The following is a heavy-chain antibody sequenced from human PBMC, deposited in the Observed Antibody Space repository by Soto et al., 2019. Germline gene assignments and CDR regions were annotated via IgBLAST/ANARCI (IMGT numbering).Heavy chain of an antibody. CDR3: ARGPNNWNYRGGRPFDY. D-gene: IGHD1-7*01. CDR1: GGSISSGGYS. J-gene: IGHJ4*02. CDR2: IYHSGST. V-gene: IGHV4-30-2*01. Sequence: CAVSGGSISSGGYSWGWIRQPPGKGLEWIGYIYHSGSTYYNPSLKSRVTISVDRSKNQFSLKLSSVTAADTAVYYCARGPNNWNYRGGRPFDYWGQGTLVTVPQ.